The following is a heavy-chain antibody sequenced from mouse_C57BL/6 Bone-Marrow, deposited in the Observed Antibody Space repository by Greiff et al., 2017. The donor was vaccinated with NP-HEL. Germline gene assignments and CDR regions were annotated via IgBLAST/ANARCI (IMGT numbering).Heavy chain of an antibody. CDR1: GYTFTSYG. J-gene: IGHJ2*01. D-gene: IGHD1-1*01. CDR3: ARWIYYYGSSYGRKYYFDY. CDR2: IYPRSGNT. V-gene: IGHV1-81*01. Sequence: VQLQQSGAELARPGASVKLSCKASGYTFTSYGISWVKQRTGQGLEWIGEIYPRSGNTYYNEKFKGKATLTADKSSSTAYMELRSLTSEDSAVYFCARWIYYYGSSYGRKYYFDYWGQGTTLTVSS.